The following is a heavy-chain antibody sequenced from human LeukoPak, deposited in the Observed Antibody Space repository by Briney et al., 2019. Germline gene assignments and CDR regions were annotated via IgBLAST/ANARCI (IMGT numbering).Heavy chain of an antibody. CDR3: ATAGYYDSSGYFDY. CDR1: GYTLTELP. D-gene: IGHD3-22*01. CDR2: FDPEDGET. V-gene: IGHV1-24*01. Sequence: GASVKVSCKVSGYTLTELPMHWVRQAPGKGLEWMGGFDPEDGETIYAQKFQGRVTMTEDTSTDTAYMELSSLRSEDTAVYYCATAGYYDSSGYFDYWGQGTLVTVSS. J-gene: IGHJ4*02.